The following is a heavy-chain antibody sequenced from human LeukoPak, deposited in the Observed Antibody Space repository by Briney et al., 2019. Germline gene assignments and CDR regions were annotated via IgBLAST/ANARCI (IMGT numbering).Heavy chain of an antibody. CDR2: TYYRSKWYN. D-gene: IGHD6-13*01. CDR3: ARSASGYSSSWRGRYFDY. Sequence: SQTLSLTCAISGDSVSSNSAAWNWIRQSPSRGLEWLGRTYYRSKWYNDYAVSVKSRITMNPDTSKNQFSLQLNSVTPEDTAVYYCARSASGYSSSWRGRYFDYWGQGTLVTVSS. CDR1: GDSVSSNSAA. J-gene: IGHJ4*02. V-gene: IGHV6-1*01.